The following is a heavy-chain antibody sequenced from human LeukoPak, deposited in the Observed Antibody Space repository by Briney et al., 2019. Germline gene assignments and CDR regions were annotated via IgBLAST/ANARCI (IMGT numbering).Heavy chain of an antibody. CDR2: IYSGGST. CDR3: ARGSRSAAGTPYFDY. J-gene: IGHJ4*02. CDR1: GFTVSSNY. Sequence: GGSLRLSCAASGFTVSSNYMSWVRQAPGKGLEWVSVIYSGGSTYYADSVKGRFTISRDNSKNTLYLQMNSLRAEDTAVYYCARGSRSAAGTPYFDYWGQGTLVTVSS. D-gene: IGHD6-13*01. V-gene: IGHV3-53*01.